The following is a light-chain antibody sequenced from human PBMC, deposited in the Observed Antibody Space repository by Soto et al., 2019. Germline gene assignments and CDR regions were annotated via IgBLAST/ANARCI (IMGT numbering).Light chain of an antibody. J-gene: IGLJ1*01. CDR2: EGS. Sequence: QSALTQPASVSGPPGQSITISCTGTSSDVGSYNLVSWYQQHPGKAPKLMIYEGSKRPSGVSNRFSGSKSGNTASLTISGLQAEDEADYYCCSYAGSSTLYVFGTGTKVTV. V-gene: IGLV2-23*01. CDR3: CSYAGSSTLYV. CDR1: SSDVGSYNL.